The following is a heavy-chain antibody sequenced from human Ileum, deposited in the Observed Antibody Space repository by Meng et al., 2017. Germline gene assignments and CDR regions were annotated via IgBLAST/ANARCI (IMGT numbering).Heavy chain of an antibody. CDR3: ARERIRELGLFDS. J-gene: IGHJ4*02. CDR1: GDALGNSKW. CDR2: ISNSGKT. V-gene: IGHV4-4*02. D-gene: IGHD3-10*01. Sequence: QPQLEDARTGLVPASGALALACAVSGDALGNSKWWSWLRQPPGKGLEWIGEISNSGKTVYSPSLKSRVRISLDKSNNQFSLTLNSVTAADTAMYYCARERIRELGLFDSWGQGTLVTVSS.